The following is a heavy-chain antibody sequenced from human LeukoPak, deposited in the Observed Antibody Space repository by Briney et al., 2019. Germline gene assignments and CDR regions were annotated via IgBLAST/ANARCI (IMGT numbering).Heavy chain of an antibody. Sequence: PGGSLILCCAAAEFTASSNFMSLVRQAAVKGLEWGSVNSSSGNTYYADTVKGRFTITREHSKDMRYLEMNSLRSEYTAVYHCARDSRLPDSGWYGNYFAYWGPGTLVTVSS. V-gene: IGHV3-66*01. J-gene: IGHJ4*01. CDR1: EFTASSNF. CDR2: NSSSGNT. CDR3: ARDSRLPDSGWYGNYFAY. D-gene: IGHD6-19*01.